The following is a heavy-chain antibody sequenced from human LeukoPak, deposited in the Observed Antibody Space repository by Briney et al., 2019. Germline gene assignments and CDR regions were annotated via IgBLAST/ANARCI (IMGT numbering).Heavy chain of an antibody. CDR1: GGSISSYY. CDR2: IYYSGST. V-gene: IGHV4-59*08. Sequence: SETLSLTCTVSGGSISSYYWSWIRQPPGKGLEWIGYIYYSGSTNYNPSLKSRVTISVDTPKNQFSLKLSSVTAADTAVYYCARRVRKDGYYYYMDVWGKGTTVTVSS. J-gene: IGHJ6*03. D-gene: IGHD1-14*01. CDR3: ARRVRKDGYYYYMDV.